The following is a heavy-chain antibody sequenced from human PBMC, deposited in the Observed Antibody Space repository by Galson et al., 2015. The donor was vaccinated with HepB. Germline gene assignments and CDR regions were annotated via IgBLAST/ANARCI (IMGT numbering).Heavy chain of an antibody. CDR1: GFTFSSYG. Sequence: SLRLSCAASGFTFSSYGMHWVRQAPGKGLEWVAVIWYDGSNKYYADSVKGRFTISRDNSKNTLYLQMNSLRAEDTAVYYCARGVYYGSLWFQHWGQGTLVTVSS. D-gene: IGHD3-10*01. CDR3: ARGVYYGSLWFQH. J-gene: IGHJ1*01. V-gene: IGHV3-33*08. CDR2: IWYDGSNK.